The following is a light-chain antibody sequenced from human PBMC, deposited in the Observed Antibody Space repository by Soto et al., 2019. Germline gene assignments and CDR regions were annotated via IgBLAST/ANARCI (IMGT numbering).Light chain of an antibody. CDR3: QQYYTIPPT. J-gene: IGKJ1*01. V-gene: IGKV4-1*01. CDR1: QSVLHSSNNQNY. Sequence: DIVMTQSPDSLAVSLGERATINCKSSQSVLHSSNNQNYLAWYQQKPGQPPKLLISWASTRESGVPDRFSASGSGTDFTLTISSLQAEDVAVYYCQQYYTIPPTFGQGTKVELK. CDR2: WAS.